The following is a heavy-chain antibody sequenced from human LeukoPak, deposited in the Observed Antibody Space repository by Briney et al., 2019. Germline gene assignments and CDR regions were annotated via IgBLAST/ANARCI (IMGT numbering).Heavy chain of an antibody. D-gene: IGHD6-19*01. CDR1: GGSFSGYY. CDR3: AILSGAQYSSGWYVRKGDY. Sequence: PSETLSLTCAVCGGSFSGYYWSWIRQPPGKGLEWRGEINHSGSTNYNTSLKSRVTISEETSKNQFSLKMSSVTAAETAGYYCAILSGAQYSSGWYVRKGDYWGQGTLVTVSS. CDR2: INHSGST. J-gene: IGHJ4*02. V-gene: IGHV4-34*01.